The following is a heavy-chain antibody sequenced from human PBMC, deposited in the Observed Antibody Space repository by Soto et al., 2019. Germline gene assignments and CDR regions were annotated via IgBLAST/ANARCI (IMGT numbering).Heavy chain of an antibody. J-gene: IGHJ4*02. D-gene: IGHD3-10*01. CDR1: GFTFSSYW. Sequence: EVQLVESGGGLVQPGGSLRLSCAASGFTFSSYWMSWVRQAPGKGLEWVANIKQDGSEKYNVDFVKGGFTISRDNAKNSLYLQMHSLRVEGTAVYYCARASGSGRLSCYWGQGTLVTVSS. CDR2: IKQDGSEK. CDR3: ARASGSGRLSCY. V-gene: IGHV3-7*01.